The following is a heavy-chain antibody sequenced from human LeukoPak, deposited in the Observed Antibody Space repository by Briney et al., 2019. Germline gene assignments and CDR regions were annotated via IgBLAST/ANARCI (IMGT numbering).Heavy chain of an antibody. CDR2: INHSGST. V-gene: IGHV4-34*01. Sequence: SETLSLTCAVYGGSFSGYYWSWIRQPPGKGLEWIGEINHSGSTNYNPSLKSRVTISVDTSKNQFSLKLSSVTAADTAVYYCARLSDMLGYCSGGSCYGPYFDYWGQGTLVTVSS. J-gene: IGHJ4*02. CDR3: ARLSDMLGYCSGGSCYGPYFDY. D-gene: IGHD2-15*01. CDR1: GGSFSGYY.